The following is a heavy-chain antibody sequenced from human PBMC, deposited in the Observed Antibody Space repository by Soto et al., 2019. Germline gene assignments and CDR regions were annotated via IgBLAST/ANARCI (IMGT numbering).Heavy chain of an antibody. CDR3: AKGGRFLEWFQPYYYYYYMDV. CDR1: GFTFSSYA. D-gene: IGHD3-3*01. J-gene: IGHJ6*03. CDR2: IGGSGGST. V-gene: IGHV3-23*01. Sequence: GGSLRLSCAASGFTFSSYAMSWVRQAPGKGLEWVSAIGGSGGSTYYADSVKGRFTISRDNSKNTLYLQMNSLRAEDTAVYYCAKGGRFLEWFQPYYYYYYMDVWGKGTTVTVSS.